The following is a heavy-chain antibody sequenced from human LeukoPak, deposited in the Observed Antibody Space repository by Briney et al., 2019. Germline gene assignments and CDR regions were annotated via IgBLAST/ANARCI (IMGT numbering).Heavy chain of an antibody. Sequence: ASVKVSCKASGYSFTNYGISWVRQAPGQGLEWMGWISAYNGNTNYAQKLQGRVTMTTDTSTSTAYMELRSLRSDDTAVYYCARGMRSGIAAAGYFDYWGQGTLVTVSS. V-gene: IGHV1-18*01. CDR1: GYSFTNYG. CDR3: ARGMRSGIAAAGYFDY. D-gene: IGHD6-13*01. J-gene: IGHJ4*02. CDR2: ISAYNGNT.